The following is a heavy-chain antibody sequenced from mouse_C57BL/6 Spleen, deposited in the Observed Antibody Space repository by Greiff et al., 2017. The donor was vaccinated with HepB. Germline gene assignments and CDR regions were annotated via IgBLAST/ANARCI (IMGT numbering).Heavy chain of an antibody. CDR3: ARQDYFDY. J-gene: IGHJ2*01. V-gene: IGHV1-69*01. CDR1: GYTFTSYW. Sequence: QVQLQQPGAELVMPGASVKLSCKASGYTFTSYWMHWVKQRPGQGLEWIGEIDPSDSYTNYNQKFKGKSTLTVDNSSSTAYMQLSSLTAEDSAVYYCARQDYFDYWGQGTTLTVSS. CDR2: IDPSDSYT.